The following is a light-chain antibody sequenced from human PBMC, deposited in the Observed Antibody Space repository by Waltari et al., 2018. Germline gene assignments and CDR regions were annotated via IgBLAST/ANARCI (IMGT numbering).Light chain of an antibody. V-gene: IGKV1-39*01. CDR1: QAISIH. CDR2: AAS. J-gene: IGKJ4*01. CDR3: QHSYTTPLT. Sequence: DIQMTQSPSSLSASVGDSVIITCPASQAISIHFNWYQQKPGKAPNLLIYAASTLQRGIPSRFSGSGSGTHFTLTISSLQPEDFATYYCQHSYTTPLTFGGGTK.